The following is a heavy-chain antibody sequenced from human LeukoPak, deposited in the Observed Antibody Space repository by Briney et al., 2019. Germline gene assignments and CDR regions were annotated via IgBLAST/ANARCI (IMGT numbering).Heavy chain of an antibody. D-gene: IGHD2-2*01. Sequence: GGSQRLSCAASGFAFDTYSMTWVRQAPGKGLEWVSSISSWSSFIYSADSVTGRFTISRDNAKNSLYLQMNSLRAEDTAVYYCARAGSTNSWFDPWGQGTLVIVSS. V-gene: IGHV3-21*01. CDR2: ISSWSSFI. J-gene: IGHJ5*02. CDR3: ARAGSTNSWFDP. CDR1: GFAFDTYS.